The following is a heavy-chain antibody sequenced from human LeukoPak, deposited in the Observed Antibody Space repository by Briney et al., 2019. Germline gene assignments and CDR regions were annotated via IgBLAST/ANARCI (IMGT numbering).Heavy chain of an antibody. CDR2: IRGKGNDK. D-gene: IGHD1/OR15-1a*01. CDR1: GFTFSNFW. Sequence: GGSLRLSCTVSGFTFSNFWMTWVRQTPGKGLEWVANIRGKGNDKNYVDSVKGRFTISRDNAKNSLYLQMNSLRAEDTAVYYCARWNNDWEFDYWGQGTLVSVSS. J-gene: IGHJ4*02. CDR3: ARWNNDWEFDY. V-gene: IGHV3-7*03.